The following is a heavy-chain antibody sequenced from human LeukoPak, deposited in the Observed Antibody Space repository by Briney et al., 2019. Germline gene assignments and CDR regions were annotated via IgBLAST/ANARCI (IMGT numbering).Heavy chain of an antibody. CDR2: ISTYSGNI. V-gene: IGHV1-18*04. D-gene: IGHD1-1*01. Sequence: GASVKVPCKASGYIFTTYSISWVRQAPGQGLEWMGWISTYSGNINYAQKFQGRVTMTTDTSTSTAYMELRSLRSDDTAMYYCAIDRPSAIGTTARFDPWGQGTLVAVSS. J-gene: IGHJ5*02. CDR3: AIDRPSAIGTTARFDP. CDR1: GYIFTTYS.